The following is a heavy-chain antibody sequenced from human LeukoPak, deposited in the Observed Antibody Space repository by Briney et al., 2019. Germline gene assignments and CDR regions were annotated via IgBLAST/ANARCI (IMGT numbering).Heavy chain of an antibody. D-gene: IGHD2-2*01. CDR3: ARDQRGCGSTSCPYDY. V-gene: IGHV3-48*02. Sequence: GGSLRLSCAASGFTFSSYSMNWVRQAPGKGLEWVSYISSSSSTIYYADSVKGRFTISRDNAKNSLYLQMNSLRDEDTAVYYCARDQRGCGSTSCPYDYWGQGTLVTVSS. CDR2: ISSSSSTI. J-gene: IGHJ4*02. CDR1: GFTFSSYS.